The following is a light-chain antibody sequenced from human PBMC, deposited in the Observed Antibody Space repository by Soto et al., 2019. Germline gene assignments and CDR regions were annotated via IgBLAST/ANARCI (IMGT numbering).Light chain of an antibody. Sequence: EIVMTQSPATLSVSPGESATLSCRASQSVSGNLAWYQQKPGQAPRLLIYGASTRATGIPARFSGSGSGTEFTLTISSLQSEDFAVYYCQQYNSWLLTFGQGTRLEIK. CDR3: QQYNSWLLT. CDR2: GAS. CDR1: QSVSGN. J-gene: IGKJ5*01. V-gene: IGKV3-15*01.